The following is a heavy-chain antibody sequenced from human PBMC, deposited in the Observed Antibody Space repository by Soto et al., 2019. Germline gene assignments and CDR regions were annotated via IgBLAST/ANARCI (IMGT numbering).Heavy chain of an antibody. D-gene: IGHD4-4*01. J-gene: IGHJ6*02. V-gene: IGHV3-30*03. CDR2: ISYDGSNK. CDR3: AAGTTVTTPGVYYYGMHV. Sequence: PGGSLRLSCAASGFTFSSYGMHWVRQAPGKGLEWVAVISYDGSNKYYADSVKGRFTISRDNSKNTLYLQMNSLRAEDTAVYYCAAGTTVTTPGVYYYGMHVWGQGTTVTVS. CDR1: GFTFSSYG.